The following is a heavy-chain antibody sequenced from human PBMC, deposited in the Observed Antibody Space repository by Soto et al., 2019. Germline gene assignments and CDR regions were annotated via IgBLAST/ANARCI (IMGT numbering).Heavy chain of an antibody. CDR3: ARGGGLRRDGYPRGYYGMDV. CDR2: INHSGST. Sequence: SETLSLTCAVYGGSFSGYYWSWIRQPPGKGLEWIGEINHSGSTNYNPSLKSRVTISVDTSKNQFSLKLSSVTAADTAVYYCARGGGLRRDGYPRGYYGMDVWGQGTTVTVSS. V-gene: IGHV4-34*01. D-gene: IGHD5-12*01. CDR1: GGSFSGYY. J-gene: IGHJ6*02.